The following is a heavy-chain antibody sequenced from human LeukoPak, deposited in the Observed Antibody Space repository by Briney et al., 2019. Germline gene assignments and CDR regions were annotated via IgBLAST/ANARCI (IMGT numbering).Heavy chain of an antibody. CDR2: IYYSGST. CDR1: GGSVSSGSYY. Sequence: SETLSLTCTVSGGSVSSGSYYWSWIRQPPGKGLEWIGYIYYSGSTNYNPSLKSRVTISVDTSKNQFSLKLSSVTAADTAVYYCARVYGDHDAFDIWGQGTTVTVSS. D-gene: IGHD4-17*01. J-gene: IGHJ3*02. V-gene: IGHV4-61*01. CDR3: ARVYGDHDAFDI.